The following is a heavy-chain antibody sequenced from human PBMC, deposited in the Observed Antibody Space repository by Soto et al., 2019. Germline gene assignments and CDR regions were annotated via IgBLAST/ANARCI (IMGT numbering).Heavy chain of an antibody. Sequence: QVQLVGSGGGVVQPGRSLRLSCAASGFTLSSYAMHWVRQAPGKGLEWVAVISYDGSNKYYADSVKGRFTISRDNSKNTLYLQMNSLRAEDTAVYYCARVSGYYYDSSGYYNAEYFQHWGQGTLVTVSS. V-gene: IGHV3-30-3*01. D-gene: IGHD3-22*01. J-gene: IGHJ1*01. CDR3: ARVSGYYYDSSGYYNAEYFQH. CDR2: ISYDGSNK. CDR1: GFTLSSYA.